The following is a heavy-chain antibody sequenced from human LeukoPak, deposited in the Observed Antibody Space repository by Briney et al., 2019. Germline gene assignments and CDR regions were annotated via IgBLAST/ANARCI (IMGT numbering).Heavy chain of an antibody. D-gene: IGHD2-8*01. CDR1: GVTSSSNG. CDR3: ARDRAVSNAFDI. J-gene: IGHJ3*02. Sequence: GGSLRLSCAASGVTSSSNGRRWVRQEPPERLVGGAVKWYDGSSKYYADSVKSRFTISRDNSKNTLYLKMNSLRAEDTAVYYCARDRAVSNAFDIWGQGTMVTVSS. CDR2: KWYDGSSK. V-gene: IGHV3-33*08.